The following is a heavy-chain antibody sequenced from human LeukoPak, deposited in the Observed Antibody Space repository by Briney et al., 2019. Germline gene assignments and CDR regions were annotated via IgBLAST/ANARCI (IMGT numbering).Heavy chain of an antibody. J-gene: IGHJ4*02. V-gene: IGHV4-34*01. D-gene: IGHD3-10*01. CDR1: GGSFSGYY. Sequence: SETLSLTCAVYGGSFSGYYWSWIRQPPGKGLEWIGEINHSGSTNYNPSLKSRVTISVGTSKNQFSLKLSSVTAADTAVYYCASAMVRGVADWGQGTLVTVSS. CDR3: ASAMVRGVAD. CDR2: INHSGST.